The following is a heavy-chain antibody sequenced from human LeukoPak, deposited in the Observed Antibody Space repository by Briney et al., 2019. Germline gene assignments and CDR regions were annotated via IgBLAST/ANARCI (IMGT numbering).Heavy chain of an antibody. Sequence: SETLSLTCTVSGGSISSDNYYWGWIRQPPGKGLEWIGSIYYSGTTYYNPSLKSRVTIYVDTSKNQFSLKLSSVTATDTALYYCAKHYMGSSYNHGLDCWGQGTLVTVSS. D-gene: IGHD3-10*01. V-gene: IGHV4-39*01. CDR1: GGSISSDNYY. CDR2: IYYSGTT. J-gene: IGHJ4*02. CDR3: AKHYMGSSYNHGLDC.